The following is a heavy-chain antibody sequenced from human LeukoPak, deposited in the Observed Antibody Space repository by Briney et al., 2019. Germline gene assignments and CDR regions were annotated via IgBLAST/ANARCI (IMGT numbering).Heavy chain of an antibody. CDR1: GFTFSSYG. D-gene: IGHD3-22*01. Sequence: PGGSLRLSCAASGFTFSSYGMHWVRQAPGKGLEWVAVISYDGSNKYYADSVRGRFTISRDNSKNTLYLQMNSLRAEDTAVYYCARAATIVVVIAYYFDYWGQGTLVTVSS. CDR3: ARAATIVVVIAYYFDY. V-gene: IGHV3-30-3*01. CDR2: ISYDGSNK. J-gene: IGHJ4*02.